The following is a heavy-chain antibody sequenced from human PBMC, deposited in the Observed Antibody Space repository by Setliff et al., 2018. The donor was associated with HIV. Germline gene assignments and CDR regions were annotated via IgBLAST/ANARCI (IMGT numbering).Heavy chain of an antibody. CDR1: GYTFTSYY. V-gene: IGHV1-69*13. CDR2: IVPIFGTP. J-gene: IGHJ6*04. CDR3: ARDSRDIVVVVAPEPEPYYHYGMDV. Sequence: SVKVSCKASGYTFTSYYMHWVRQAPGQGLEWMGGIVPIFGTPNYAQKFKGRLTITADESTSTVYMELSSLRSEDTAVYFCARDSRDIVVVVAPEPEPYYHYGMDVWGEGTTVTVSS. D-gene: IGHD2-15*01.